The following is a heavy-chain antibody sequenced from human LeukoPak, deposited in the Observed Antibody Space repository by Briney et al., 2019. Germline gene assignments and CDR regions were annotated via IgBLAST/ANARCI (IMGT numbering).Heavy chain of an antibody. CDR3: ARDRSGYDGGNWFDP. Sequence: PSETLSLTCTVSGGSISSYYWSWIRQPAGKGLEWIGRIYSSGSTNYNPSLKSRVTMSVATSKNQFSLQLNSVTPEDTAVYYCARDRSGYDGGNWFDPWGQGTLVTVSS. CDR1: GGSISSYY. V-gene: IGHV4-4*07. CDR2: IYSSGST. D-gene: IGHD3-3*01. J-gene: IGHJ5*02.